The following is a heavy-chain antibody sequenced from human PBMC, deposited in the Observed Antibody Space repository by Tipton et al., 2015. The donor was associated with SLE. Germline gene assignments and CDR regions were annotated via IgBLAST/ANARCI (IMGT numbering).Heavy chain of an antibody. J-gene: IGHJ4*02. CDR1: GYFISSGYY. V-gene: IGHV4-38-2*02. D-gene: IGHD5/OR15-5a*01. Sequence: TLSLTCAVSGYFISSGYYWGWIRQPPGKGLEWIGIAYHSGSTYYNPSLESRVTISIDTPKNQFSLKLTSVTAADTAVYFCARDRSSVSDWGQGTQVIVSP. CDR3: ARDRSSVSD. CDR2: AYHSGST.